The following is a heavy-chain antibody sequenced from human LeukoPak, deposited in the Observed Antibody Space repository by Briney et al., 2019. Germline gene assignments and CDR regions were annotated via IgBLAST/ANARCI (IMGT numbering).Heavy chain of an antibody. CDR3: ARDLFIAVAGIDY. CDR2: ISSSSSYI. J-gene: IGHJ4*02. CDR1: GFTFSSYS. Sequence: TGGSLRLSCAASGFTFSSYSMNWVRQAPGKGLEWVSSISSSSSYIYYADSVKGRFTISRDNAKKSLYLQMNSLRAEDTAVYYCARDLFIAVAGIDYWGQGTLVTVSS. D-gene: IGHD6-19*01. V-gene: IGHV3-21*01.